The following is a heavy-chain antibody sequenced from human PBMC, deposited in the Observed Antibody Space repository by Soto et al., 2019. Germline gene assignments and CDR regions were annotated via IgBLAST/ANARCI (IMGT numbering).Heavy chain of an antibody. V-gene: IGHV3-74*01. CDR2: ISSDGSTT. Sequence: GGSLRLSCAASGFTFSTYWMHWVRQAPGKGLVWVSRISSDGSTTRYADSVKGRFTISRDNAKNTLFLQMNSLRVEDTAIYYCARDRADYNFWSGYFNYFDYWGQGTLVTVSS. CDR1: GFTFSTYW. CDR3: ARDRADYNFWSGYFNYFDY. D-gene: IGHD3-3*01. J-gene: IGHJ4*02.